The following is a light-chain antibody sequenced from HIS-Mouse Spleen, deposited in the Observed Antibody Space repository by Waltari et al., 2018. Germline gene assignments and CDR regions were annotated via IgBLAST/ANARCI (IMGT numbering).Light chain of an antibody. V-gene: IGLV2-23*01. Sequence: QSALTQPASVSGSPGQSITISCTGTSSDVGSYNLVPWYQQLPGKAPKLMIYEGSKRPSGVSNRFSGSKSGNTASLTISGLQAEDEADYYCCSYAGSSFWVFGGGTKLTVL. CDR1: SSDVGSYNL. J-gene: IGLJ3*02. CDR2: EGS. CDR3: CSYAGSSFWV.